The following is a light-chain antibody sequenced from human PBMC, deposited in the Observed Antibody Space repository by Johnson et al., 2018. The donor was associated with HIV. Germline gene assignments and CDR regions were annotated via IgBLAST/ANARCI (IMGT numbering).Light chain of an antibody. CDR2: ENN. J-gene: IGLJ1*01. CDR1: SSNIGNNY. V-gene: IGLV1-51*02. CDR3: GTWDSSLSVYV. Sequence: QSVLTQPPSVSAAPGQKVTISCSGSSSNIGNNYVSWYQQLPGTAPKLLIYENNKRPSGIPDRFSGSKSGPSATLGITGLPTGDEADYYCGTWDSSLSVYVFGTGTKVTVL.